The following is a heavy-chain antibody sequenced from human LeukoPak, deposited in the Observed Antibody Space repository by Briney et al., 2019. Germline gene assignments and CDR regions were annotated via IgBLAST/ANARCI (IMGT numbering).Heavy chain of an antibody. CDR3: ARGGSYFVY. J-gene: IGHJ4*02. Sequence: SETLSLTCTVSGDSISGYYWSWIRQPPGKGLEWNGNIYYSGTTNYDPSLRSRVNMSLDASKNQFSLRLSSVTAADTAVYYCARGGSYFVYWGQGTLVTVSS. V-gene: IGHV4-59*01. CDR2: IYYSGTT. CDR1: GDSISGYY. D-gene: IGHD1-26*01.